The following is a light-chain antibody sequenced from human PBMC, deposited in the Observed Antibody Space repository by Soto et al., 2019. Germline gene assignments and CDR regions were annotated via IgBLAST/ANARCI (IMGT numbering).Light chain of an antibody. J-gene: IGLJ3*02. CDR3: AAWYDSLSGPV. CDR1: SPNIGSNY. CDR2: SDA. Sequence: QSVLTQPPSASGTPGPRVTISCSGSSPNIGSNYVYWYQQLPGTAPKLLIYSDAQRPSGVPDRISGSKSGTSASLAIRGLRSEDEGDYYCAAWYDSLSGPVFGGGTKLTVL. V-gene: IGLV1-47*01.